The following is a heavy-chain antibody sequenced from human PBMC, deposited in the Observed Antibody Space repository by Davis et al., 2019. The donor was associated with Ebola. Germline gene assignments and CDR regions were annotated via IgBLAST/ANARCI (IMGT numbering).Heavy chain of an antibody. Sequence: GESLKISCAASGFTFGSYVMHWVRQTPGKGLAWVSRISHDGTATTYADSVKGRFTVSRDNAKNMVYLQMVSLRADDTAVYFCTRDKDWMLFDYWGQGALVTVSS. V-gene: IGHV3-74*03. J-gene: IGHJ4*02. CDR1: GFTFGSYV. CDR3: TRDKDWMLFDY. D-gene: IGHD3/OR15-3a*01. CDR2: ISHDGTAT.